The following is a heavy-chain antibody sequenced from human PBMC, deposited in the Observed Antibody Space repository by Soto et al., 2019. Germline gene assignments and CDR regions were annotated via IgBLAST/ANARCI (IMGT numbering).Heavy chain of an antibody. D-gene: IGHD5-12*01. V-gene: IGHV4-30-2*01. CDR2: IYHSGST. Sequence: SETLSLTCAVPGGPISSGGYSWSWIRQPPGKGLEWIGYIYHSGSTYYNPSLKSRVTISVDRSKNQFSLKLSSVTAADTAVYYCAAGGGLPRYYWGQGTLVTVSS. CDR3: AAGGGLPRYY. J-gene: IGHJ4*02. CDR1: GGPISSGGYS.